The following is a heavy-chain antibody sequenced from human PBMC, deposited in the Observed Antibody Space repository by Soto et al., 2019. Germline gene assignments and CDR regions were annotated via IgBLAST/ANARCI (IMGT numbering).Heavy chain of an antibody. V-gene: IGHV1-18*01. Sequence: ASVKVSCKASGYTFTSYGISWVRQAPGQGLEWMGWISAYNGNTNYAQKLQGRVTMTTDTSTSTAYMELRSLRSDDTAVYYCARVRRCSYAEHCWFYTCAQHTPVPISS. CDR2: ISAYNGNT. CDR1: GYTFTSYG. J-gene: IGHJ5*01. CDR3: ARVRRCSYAEHCWFYT. D-gene: IGHD6-6*01.